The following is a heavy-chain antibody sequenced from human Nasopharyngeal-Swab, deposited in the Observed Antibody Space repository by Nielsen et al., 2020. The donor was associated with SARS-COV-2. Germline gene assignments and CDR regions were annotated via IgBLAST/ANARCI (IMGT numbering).Heavy chain of an antibody. CDR2: IYYSGST. CDR1: GGSISSSSYY. CDR3: ARQMTLRYFDWLLPGLFDY. J-gene: IGHJ4*02. D-gene: IGHD3-9*01. V-gene: IGHV4-39*01. Sequence: SETLSLTCTVSGGSISSSSYYWGWIRQPPGQGLEWIGSIYYSGSTYYNPSLKSRVTISVDTSKTQFSLKLSSVTAADTAVYYCARQMTLRYFDWLLPGLFDYWGQGTLVTVSS.